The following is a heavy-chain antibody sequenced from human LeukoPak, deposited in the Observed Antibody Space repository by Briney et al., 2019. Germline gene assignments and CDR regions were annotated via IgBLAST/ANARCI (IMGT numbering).Heavy chain of an antibody. CDR3: AGGIVVVPAAPFDY. D-gene: IGHD2-2*01. J-gene: IGHJ4*02. Sequence: SETLSLTCTVSGDSIRSYYWSWIRQTAGKGLEWIGRVYNSGKTNYNPSLRSRVTMSVDTSKNQFSLKLSSVTAADTAVYYCAGGIVVVPAAPFDYWGQGTLVTVSS. V-gene: IGHV4-4*07. CDR2: VYNSGKT. CDR1: GDSIRSYY.